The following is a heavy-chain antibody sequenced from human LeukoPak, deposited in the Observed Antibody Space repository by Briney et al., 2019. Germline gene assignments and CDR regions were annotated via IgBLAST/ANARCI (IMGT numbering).Heavy chain of an antibody. CDR1: GFTFDDYG. Sequence: GGSLRLSCAASGFTFDDYGMSWVRQAPGKGLEWVSGINWNGGSTGYAGSVKGRFTISRDNAKNSLYLQMNSLRAEDTALYHCARERGYYDSSGYSFDYWGQGTLVTVSS. CDR2: INWNGGST. V-gene: IGHV3-20*01. CDR3: ARERGYYDSSGYSFDY. J-gene: IGHJ4*02. D-gene: IGHD3-22*01.